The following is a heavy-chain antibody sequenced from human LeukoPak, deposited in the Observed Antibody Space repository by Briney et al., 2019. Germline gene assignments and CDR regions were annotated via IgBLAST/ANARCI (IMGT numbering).Heavy chain of an antibody. D-gene: IGHD5-24*01. J-gene: IGHJ4*02. V-gene: IGHV3-53*01. Sequence: TGGSLRLSYAASGFTVSSNHMSWVRQAPGKGLEWVSVIYSGGNTYYADSVKGRFTISRDNSKNTLYLQMNSLRAEDTAVYYCARTGFFARRDKYYFDYWGQGTLVTVPS. CDR1: GFTVSSNH. CDR3: ARTGFFARRDKYYFDY. CDR2: IYSGGNT.